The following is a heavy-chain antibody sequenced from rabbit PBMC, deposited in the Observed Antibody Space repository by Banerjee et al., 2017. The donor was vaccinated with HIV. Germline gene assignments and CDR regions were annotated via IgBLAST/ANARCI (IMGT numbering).Heavy chain of an antibody. Sequence: QEQLEESGGDLVKPGASLTLTCTASGFSFSSYYMCWVRQAPGKGLEWIACINTISGDTVYATWAKGRFTISKASWTTVTLQMTSLTAADTATYFCARWDISNGSKWLDLWGPGTLVTVS. CDR1: GFSFSSYY. CDR2: INTISGDT. CDR3: ARWDISNGSKWLDL. D-gene: IGHD1-1*01. J-gene: IGHJ5*01. V-gene: IGHV1S45*01.